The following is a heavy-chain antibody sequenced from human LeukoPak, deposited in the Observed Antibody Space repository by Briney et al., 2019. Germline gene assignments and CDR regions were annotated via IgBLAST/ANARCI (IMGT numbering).Heavy chain of an antibody. Sequence: GASVKVSCKASGSTFTNYGISWVRQAPGQGLEWMGWISGYNDNTNYAQKFQGRLTVTTDTSTSTTYMELRSLRSDDTAVYYCARDGTSTDDYWGQGTLVTVSS. CDR2: ISGYNDNT. J-gene: IGHJ4*02. D-gene: IGHD2-2*01. CDR1: GSTFTNYG. V-gene: IGHV1-18*01. CDR3: ARDGTSTDDY.